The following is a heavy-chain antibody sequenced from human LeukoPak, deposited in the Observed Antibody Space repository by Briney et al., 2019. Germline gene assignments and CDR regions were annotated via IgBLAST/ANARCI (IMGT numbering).Heavy chain of an antibody. V-gene: IGHV3-30*18. J-gene: IGHJ4*02. Sequence: PGGSLRLSCAASGFTFSSYGMHWVRQAPGKGLEWVAVISYDGSNKYYADSVKGRFTISRDNSKNTLYLQMNSLRAEDTAVYYCAKSAEWLLSRPLFSWGQGTLVTVSS. CDR2: ISYDGSNK. D-gene: IGHD3-3*01. CDR3: AKSAEWLLSRPLFS. CDR1: GFTFSSYG.